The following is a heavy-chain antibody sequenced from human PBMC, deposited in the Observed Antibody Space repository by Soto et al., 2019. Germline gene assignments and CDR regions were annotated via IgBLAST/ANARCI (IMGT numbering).Heavy chain of an antibody. D-gene: IGHD3-3*01. V-gene: IGHV3-9*01. Sequence: GGSLRLSCAASGFTFDDYAMHWVRQAPGKGLEWVSGISWNSGSIGYADSVKGRFTISRDNAKNSLYLQMNSLRAEDTALCYCAKGEADFWSGARQYFDYWGQGTLVTVSS. J-gene: IGHJ4*02. CDR2: ISWNSGSI. CDR1: GFTFDDYA. CDR3: AKGEADFWSGARQYFDY.